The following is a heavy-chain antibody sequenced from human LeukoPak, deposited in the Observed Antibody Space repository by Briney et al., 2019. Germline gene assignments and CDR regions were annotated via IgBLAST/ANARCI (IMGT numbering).Heavy chain of an antibody. CDR1: GFTFSSYW. CDR3: ARDQGLYCSSTSCPTLGHFDY. D-gene: IGHD2-2*01. CDR2: INSDGSST. V-gene: IGHV3-74*01. Sequence: PGGSLRLSCAASGFTFSSYWMHWVRQAPGKGLVWVSRINSDGSSTSYADSVKRRFTISRDNAKNTLYLQMNSLRAEDTAVYYCARDQGLYCSSTSCPTLGHFDYWGQGTLVTVSS. J-gene: IGHJ4*02.